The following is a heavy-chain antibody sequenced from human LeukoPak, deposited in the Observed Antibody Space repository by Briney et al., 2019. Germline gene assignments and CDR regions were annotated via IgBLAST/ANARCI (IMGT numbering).Heavy chain of an antibody. CDR2: IYYSGST. Sequence: SETLSLTCTVSGGSISSSSHYWGWIRQPPGKGLEWIGSIYYSGSTYHNPSLKSRVTISLDTSKNQFSLKLSSVTAADTAVYYCARAGKSYGTGYYFDYWGQGTLVTVSS. CDR3: ARAGKSYGTGYYFDY. CDR1: GGSISSSSHY. J-gene: IGHJ4*02. D-gene: IGHD3-10*01. V-gene: IGHV4-39*07.